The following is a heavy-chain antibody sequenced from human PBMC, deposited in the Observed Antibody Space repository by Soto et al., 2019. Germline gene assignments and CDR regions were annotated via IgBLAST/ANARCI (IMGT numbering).Heavy chain of an antibody. CDR3: ARVKARYSYGPTYYYYGMDV. J-gene: IGHJ6*02. V-gene: IGHV4-31*03. D-gene: IGHD5-18*01. CDR1: GGSISSGGYY. CDR2: IYYSGST. Sequence: SETLSLTCTVSGGSISSGGYYWSWIRQHPGKGLEWIGFIYYSGSTYYNPSLKSRVTISVDTSKNQFSLKLSSVTAADTAVYYCARVKARYSYGPTYYYYGMDVWGQGTTVTVSS.